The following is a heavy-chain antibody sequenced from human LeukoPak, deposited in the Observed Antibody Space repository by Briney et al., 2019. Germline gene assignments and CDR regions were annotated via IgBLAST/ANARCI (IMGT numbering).Heavy chain of an antibody. CDR2: IYTSGST. CDR1: GGSISSSSYY. V-gene: IGHV4-39*07. J-gene: IGHJ4*02. D-gene: IGHD3-22*01. Sequence: NPSETLSLTCTVSGGSISSSSYYWGWIRQPPGKGLEWIGRIYTSGSTNYNPSLKSRVTISVDTSKNQFSLKLSSVTAADTAVYYCARVSDYYDSSGYLDYWGQGTLVTVSS. CDR3: ARVSDYYDSSGYLDY.